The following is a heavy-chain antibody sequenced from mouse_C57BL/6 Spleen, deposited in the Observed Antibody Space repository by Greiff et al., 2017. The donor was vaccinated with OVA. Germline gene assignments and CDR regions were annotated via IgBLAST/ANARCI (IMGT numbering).Heavy chain of an antibody. V-gene: IGHV1-82*01. CDR2: IYPGDGDT. D-gene: IGHD2-5*01. CDR3: ARGGYSNYYFAY. CDR1: GYAFSSSW. J-gene: IGHJ3*01. Sequence: VQGVESGPELVKPGASVKISCKASGYAFSSSWMNWVKQRPGKGLEWIGRIYPGDGDTNYNGKFKGKATLTADKSSSTAYMQLSSLTSEDSAVYFCARGGYSNYYFAYWGQGTLVTVSA.